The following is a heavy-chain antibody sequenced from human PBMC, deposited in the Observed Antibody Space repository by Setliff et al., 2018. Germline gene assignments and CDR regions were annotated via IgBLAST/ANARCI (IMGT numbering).Heavy chain of an antibody. CDR2: ISWNSGSI. J-gene: IGHJ6*03. D-gene: IGHD2-2*01. CDR3: ARVEGVPAPYYMDV. V-gene: IGHV3-9*01. CDR1: GFTFDDYA. Sequence: GGSLRLSCAASGFTFDDYAMHWVRQAPGKGLEWVSGISWNSGSIGYVDSVKGRFTISRDNAKNSLYLQMNSLRAEDTAVYYCARVEGVPAPYYMDVWGKGTTVTVSS.